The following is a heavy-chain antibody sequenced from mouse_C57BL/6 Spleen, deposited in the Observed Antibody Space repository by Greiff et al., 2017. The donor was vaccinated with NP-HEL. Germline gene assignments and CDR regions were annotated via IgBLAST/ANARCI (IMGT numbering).Heavy chain of an antibody. CDR2: TNPTNGRT. J-gene: IGHJ2*01. CDR1: GYTFTSYW. D-gene: IGHD1-1*01. CDR3: ARIKKIVATYCDD. Sequence: VQLQQSGAELVKAGASVKMSCKASGYTFTSYWMHWVKQRLGQGLEWFAETNPTNGRTYYNEKFKSKATLTVDKSSSTAYMLLSGPTFEDSAVYYCARIKKIVATYCDDWSQGTTLTGAS. V-gene: IGHV1S81*02.